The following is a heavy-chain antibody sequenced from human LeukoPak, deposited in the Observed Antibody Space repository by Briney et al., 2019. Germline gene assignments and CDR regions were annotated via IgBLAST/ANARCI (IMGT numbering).Heavy chain of an antibody. CDR1: GYTFTDYY. CDR3: ARPGYDILTGYEGNWYFDL. D-gene: IGHD3-9*01. Sequence: SVKVSCKASGYTFTDYYMHWVRQAPGQGLEWMGGIIPMFGTPNYAQKFKGRVTITADESTSTAYIELSSLRSEDTAMYYCARPGYDILTGYEGNWYFDLWGRGTLVTVSS. J-gene: IGHJ2*01. V-gene: IGHV1-69*13. CDR2: IIPMFGTP.